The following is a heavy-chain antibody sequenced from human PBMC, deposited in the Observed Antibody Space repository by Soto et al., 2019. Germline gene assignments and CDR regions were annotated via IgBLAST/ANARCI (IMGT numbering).Heavy chain of an antibody. CDR3: ARGPRGYVYYHGMDV. CDR1: GGSISSYY. J-gene: IGHJ6*02. Sequence: SETLSLTCTVSGGSISSYYVSWIRQSAGKGLEWIGRIDTSGTTNCNPSLKSRVTMSVDASKNHFSLNLSSVTAADTAVYYCARGPRGYVYYHGMDVWGQGTTVTVSS. V-gene: IGHV4-4*07. CDR2: IDTSGTT. D-gene: IGHD3-10*01.